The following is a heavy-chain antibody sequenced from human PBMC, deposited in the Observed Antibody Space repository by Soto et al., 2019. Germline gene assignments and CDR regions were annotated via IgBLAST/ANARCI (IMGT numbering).Heavy chain of an antibody. Sequence: EVQLVESGGGLVQPGGSLRLSCTVSGLTFNNYWMHWVRQAPGKGPVWVSRISGDGRTTTYADSVRGRFTISRDNAKNKVYLQMDSLRAEDTAVYYCAGGDYAGAGTFYLTDHWGQGSLVTVSS. J-gene: IGHJ4*02. CDR2: ISGDGRTT. V-gene: IGHV3-74*03. CDR3: AGGDYAGAGTFYLTDH. CDR1: GLTFNNYW. D-gene: IGHD3-10*01.